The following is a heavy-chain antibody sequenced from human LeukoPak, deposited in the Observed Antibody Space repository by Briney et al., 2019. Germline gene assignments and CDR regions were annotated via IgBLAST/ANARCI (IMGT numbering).Heavy chain of an antibody. D-gene: IGHD2-2*01. Sequence: GGSLRLSCAASGFTFSSYAMSWVRQAPGKGLEWVSANSGSGGSTYYADSVKGRFTISRDNSKNTLYLQMNSLRAEDTAVYYCATLGAVVPAAREGDAFDIWGQGTMVTVSS. CDR1: GFTFSSYA. V-gene: IGHV3-23*01. CDR3: ATLGAVVPAAREGDAFDI. CDR2: NSGSGGST. J-gene: IGHJ3*02.